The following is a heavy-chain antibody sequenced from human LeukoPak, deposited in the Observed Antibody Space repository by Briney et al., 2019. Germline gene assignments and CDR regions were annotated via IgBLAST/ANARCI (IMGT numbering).Heavy chain of an antibody. D-gene: IGHD3-3*01. CDR2: IYYSGST. CDR1: GGSISSYY. V-gene: IGHV4-59*01. J-gene: IGHJ4*02. Sequence: SETLSLTCTVSGGSISSYYWSWIRQPPGKGLEWIGYIYYSGSTNYNPSLKSRVTISVDTSKNQFSLKLSSVTAADTAVYYCARGDYVLRFLESPTYYFDYWGQGTLVTVSS. CDR3: ARGDYVLRFLESPTYYFDY.